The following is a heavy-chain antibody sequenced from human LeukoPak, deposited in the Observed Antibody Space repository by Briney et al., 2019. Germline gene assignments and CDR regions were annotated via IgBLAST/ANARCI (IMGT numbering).Heavy chain of an antibody. V-gene: IGHV2-70*04. D-gene: IGHD6-19*01. CDR2: IDWDDEK. CDR1: GFSLSTTGMR. J-gene: IGHJ4*02. CDR3: ARIGSSGWHNDY. Sequence: SGPTLVNHTQTLTLTCTFSGFSLSTTGMRVSWIRQPPGKALEWLARIDWDDEKFYSTSLKTRLTISKDTSKNQVVLTMTNMDPVDTATYYCARIGSSGWHNDYWGQGTLVTVSS.